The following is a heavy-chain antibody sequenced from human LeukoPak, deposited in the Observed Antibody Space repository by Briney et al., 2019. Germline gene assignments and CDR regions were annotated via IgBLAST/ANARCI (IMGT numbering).Heavy chain of an antibody. CDR3: AREKVVSSGEDDIVVVVAAL. J-gene: IGHJ4*02. CDR2: MYSSGGT. D-gene: IGHD2-15*01. V-gene: IGHV4-4*07. CDR1: GGSISSNY. Sequence: SETLFLTCVVSGGSISSNYWSWIRQPAGKGLEWIGRMYSSGGTNYNPSLRSRVTMSIDTSKNQFSLKMSSVTAADTAVYYCAREKVVSSGEDDIVVVVAALWGQGTLVTVSS.